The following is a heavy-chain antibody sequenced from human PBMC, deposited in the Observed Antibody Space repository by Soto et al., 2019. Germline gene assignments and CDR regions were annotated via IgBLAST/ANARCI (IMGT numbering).Heavy chain of an antibody. CDR1: GFSLSTSGMC. J-gene: IGHJ3*02. D-gene: IGHD3-22*01. V-gene: IGHV2-70*01. CDR3: ARIRRTYYDSSGYPEDAFDI. Sequence: SGPTLVNPTQTLTLTCTFSGFSLSTSGMCVGWIRQPPGKALEWLALIDWDDDKYYSTSLKTRLTISKDTSKNQVVLTMTNMDPVDTATYYCARIRRTYYDSSGYPEDAFDIWGQGTMVTVSS. CDR2: IDWDDDK.